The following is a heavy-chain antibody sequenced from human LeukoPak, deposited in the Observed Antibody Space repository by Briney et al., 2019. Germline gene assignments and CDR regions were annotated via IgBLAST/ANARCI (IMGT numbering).Heavy chain of an antibody. CDR2: INPNSGGT. J-gene: IGHJ4*02. CDR1: GGTFSSYA. Sequence: ASVKVSCKASGGTFSSYAISWVRQAPGQGLEWMGWINPNSGGTNYAQKFQGRVTMTRDTSISTAYMELSRLRSDDTAVYYCARSGGTVHYDFWSGYREFDYWGQGTLVTVSS. CDR3: ARSGGTVHYDFWSGYREFDY. D-gene: IGHD3-3*01. V-gene: IGHV1-2*02.